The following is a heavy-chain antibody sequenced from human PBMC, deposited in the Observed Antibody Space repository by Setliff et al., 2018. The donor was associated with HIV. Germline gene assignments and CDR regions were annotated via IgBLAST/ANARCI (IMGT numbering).Heavy chain of an antibody. Sequence: ASVKVSCKASGYTFTSYGISWVRQAPGQGLAWMGWISAYNGNTNYAQKLQGSVTMTTDTSTSTDYMELRSLRSDDTAVYYCARDPPLAAAGGPDAFDIWGQGTMVTVSS. CDR2: ISAYNGNT. D-gene: IGHD6-13*01. CDR1: GYTFTSYG. CDR3: ARDPPLAAAGGPDAFDI. J-gene: IGHJ3*02. V-gene: IGHV1-18*01.